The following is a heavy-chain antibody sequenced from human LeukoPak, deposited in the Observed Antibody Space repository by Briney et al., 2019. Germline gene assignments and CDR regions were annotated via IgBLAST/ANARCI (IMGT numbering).Heavy chain of an antibody. V-gene: IGHV1-8*01. CDR1: GYTFTSYD. CDR2: MNPNSGNT. J-gene: IGHJ6*03. Sequence: GASVKVSCKASGYTFTSYDINWVRQATGQGLEWMGWMNPNSGNTGYAQKLQGRVTMTRNTSTGTAYMELSSLRSDDTAVYYCARGLESPYQLLPNYYYYYYMDVWGKGTTVTVSS. D-gene: IGHD2-2*01. CDR3: ARGLESPYQLLPNYYYYYYMDV.